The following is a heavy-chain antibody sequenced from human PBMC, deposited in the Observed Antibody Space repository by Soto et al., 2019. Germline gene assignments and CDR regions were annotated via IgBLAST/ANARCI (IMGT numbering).Heavy chain of an antibody. Sequence: PGGSLRLSCAASGFTFSSYSMNWVRQAPGKGLEWVSYISSSSSTIYYADSVKGRFTISRDNAKNSLYLQMNSLRDEDTAVYYCASLRQQLVSGPYYYYYGMDVWGQGTTVTVSS. CDR1: GFTFSSYS. CDR3: ASLRQQLVSGPYYYYYGMDV. V-gene: IGHV3-48*02. D-gene: IGHD6-13*01. J-gene: IGHJ6*02. CDR2: ISSSSSTI.